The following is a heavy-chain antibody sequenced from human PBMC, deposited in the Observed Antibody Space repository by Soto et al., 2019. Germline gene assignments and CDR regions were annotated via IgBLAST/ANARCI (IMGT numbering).Heavy chain of an antibody. J-gene: IGHJ4*02. V-gene: IGHV5-10-1*01. CDR2: IDPSYSHT. CDR1: GYSFAGYW. D-gene: IGHD3-22*01. CDR3: ARQIYDSDTGPNFQYYFDS. Sequence: PGAALPISCKVSGYSFAGYWITWVRQKPGKGLEWMGRIDPSYSHTYYSPSFRGHVTISVTKSITTVFLQWSSLRASDTAMYYCARQIYDSDTGPNFQYYFDSWGQGTPVTVSS.